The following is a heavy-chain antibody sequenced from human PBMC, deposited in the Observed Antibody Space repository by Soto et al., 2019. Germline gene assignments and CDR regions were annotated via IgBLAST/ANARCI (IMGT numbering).Heavy chain of an antibody. CDR2: SSDRRTGNT. V-gene: IGHV3-23*01. Sequence: GGSLRLSCAASGFTFSSYTLNWVRRAPGKGLEWVATSSDRRTGNTHYSDSVRGRFTLSRDYSRNILFLQMDSLRADDTALYYCTTWLTAHFDYWGRGXQVTVHS. CDR1: GFTFSSYT. CDR3: TTWLTAHFDY. J-gene: IGHJ4*02. D-gene: IGHD2-21*02.